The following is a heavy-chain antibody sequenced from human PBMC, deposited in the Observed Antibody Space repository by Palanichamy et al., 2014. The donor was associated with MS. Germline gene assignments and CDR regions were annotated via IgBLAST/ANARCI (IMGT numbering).Heavy chain of an antibody. CDR1: GFSLSPTGMR. J-gene: IGHJ4*02. D-gene: IGHD5-18*01. CDR2: IDWDDAK. V-gene: IGHV2-70*04. CDR3: ARTPPGYAVSLLDY. Sequence: QVTLRESGPALVKPTQTLTLTCTFSGFSLSPTGMRVSWIRQPPGKALEWLARIDWDDAKIYSRSLRTRLTVSKDTSKNQVVLTMTDMDPVDTATYYCARTPPGYAVSLLDYWGQGTLVTVSS.